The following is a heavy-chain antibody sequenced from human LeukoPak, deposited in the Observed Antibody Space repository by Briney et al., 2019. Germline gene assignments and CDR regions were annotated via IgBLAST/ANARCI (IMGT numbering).Heavy chain of an antibody. CDR1: GGSISSGGYS. J-gene: IGHJ4*02. D-gene: IGHD3-3*01. Sequence: PSQTLSLTCTVSGGSISSGGYSWSWLRQPPGKGLEWIGEINHSGSTNYNPSLKSRVTISVDTSKNQFSLKLSSVTAADTAVYYCARGSRGDDFWSGPHYYFDYWGQGTLVTVSS. CDR2: INHSGST. CDR3: ARGSRGDDFWSGPHYYFDY. V-gene: IGHV4-30-2*01.